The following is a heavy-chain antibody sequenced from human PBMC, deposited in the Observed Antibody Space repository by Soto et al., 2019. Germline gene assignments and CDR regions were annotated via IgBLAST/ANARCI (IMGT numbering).Heavy chain of an antibody. CDR2: INHSEST. J-gene: IGHJ6*02. V-gene: IGHV4-34*01. D-gene: IGHD6-13*01. CDR3: ARGVEGIAAAGTMVVHYYYYGMDV. CDR1: GGSFSGYY. Sequence: SETLSLTCAVYGGSFSGYYWSWIRQPPGKGLEWIGEINHSESTNYNPSLKSRVTISVDTSKNQFSLKLSSVTAADTAVYYCARGVEGIAAAGTMVVHYYYYGMDVWGQGTTVTVSS.